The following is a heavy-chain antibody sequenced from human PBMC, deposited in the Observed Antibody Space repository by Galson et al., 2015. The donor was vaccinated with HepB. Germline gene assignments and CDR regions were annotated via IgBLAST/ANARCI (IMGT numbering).Heavy chain of an antibody. CDR3: ATLGETYGDAFDI. J-gene: IGHJ3*02. V-gene: IGHV5-51*01. D-gene: IGHD3-16*01. Sequence: SGAEVKKPGESLKISCKGSGYSFVTYWIGWVRQMPGKGLEWVGIIHLGDSAIRYSPSFHGQVTFSVDKSITTPYLQWSSRKASDTAVYYCATLGETYGDAFDIWGQGTMVTVTS. CDR1: GYSFVTYW. CDR2: IHLGDSAI.